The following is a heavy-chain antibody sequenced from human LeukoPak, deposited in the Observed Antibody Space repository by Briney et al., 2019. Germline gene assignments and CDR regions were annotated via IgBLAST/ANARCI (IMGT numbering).Heavy chain of an antibody. CDR3: ARGEGYRVGAWWYFDY. J-gene: IGHJ4*02. CDR2: INPNAGDT. V-gene: IGHV1-46*01. Sequence: ASVKISCKASGYTFTTYYLHWVRQAPGQGLEWMGIINPNAGDTGYARKFLGRVTMTRDTSTSTVYMELSSLRSEDTAVYYCARGEGYRVGAWWYFDYWGQGTLVTVSS. D-gene: IGHD1-26*01. CDR1: GYTFTTYY.